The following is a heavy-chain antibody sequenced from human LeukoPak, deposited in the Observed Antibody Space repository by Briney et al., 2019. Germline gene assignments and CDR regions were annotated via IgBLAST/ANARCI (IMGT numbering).Heavy chain of an antibody. J-gene: IGHJ4*02. CDR3: ARPFSHSSGWYYDY. CDR2: IKQDGSEQ. D-gene: IGHD6-19*01. V-gene: IGHV3-7*01. CDR1: GFTFSSYW. Sequence: GGSLRLSCEASGFTFSSYWMNWVRQAPGKGLEWVANIKQDGSEQYYVDSVKGRFTISRDNAKNLLYLQMNSLRAEDTAVYYCARPFSHSSGWYYDYWGQGTLVTVST.